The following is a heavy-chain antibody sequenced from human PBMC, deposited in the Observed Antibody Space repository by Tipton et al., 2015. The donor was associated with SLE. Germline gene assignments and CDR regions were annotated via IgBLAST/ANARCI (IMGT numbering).Heavy chain of an antibody. CDR3: ARTPPGQTTVTGGAFDI. CDR1: GYSFTSYW. CDR2: IYPGDPDT. D-gene: IGHD4-17*01. V-gene: IGHV5-51*03. J-gene: IGHJ3*02. Sequence: QLVQSGPEVKKPGESLKISCKGSGYSFTSYWIGWVRQMPGKGLEWMGIIYPGDPDTRYSPSFQGQVTISAGKSTSTAYLQWSSLKASDTAMYYCARTPPGQTTVTGGAFDIWGQGTMVTVSS.